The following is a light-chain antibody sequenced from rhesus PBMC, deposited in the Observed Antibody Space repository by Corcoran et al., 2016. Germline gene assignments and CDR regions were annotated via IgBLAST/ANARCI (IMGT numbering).Light chain of an antibody. Sequence: EIVLTQSPAFQSVTLKEKVTITCQASQSIGSSLHWSQQKPDQSPKLLNKYASQSISGVPSRFSGSGSGTDVTLTINSLEAEDAATYYCQQSSSFPFTFGPGTKLDIK. CDR3: QQSSSFPFT. V-gene: IGKV6-55*01. CDR2: YAS. CDR1: QSIGSS. J-gene: IGKJ3*01.